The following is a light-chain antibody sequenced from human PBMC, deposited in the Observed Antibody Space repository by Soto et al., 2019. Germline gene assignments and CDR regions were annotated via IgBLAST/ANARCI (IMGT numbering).Light chain of an antibody. J-gene: IGLJ2*01. Sequence: QSVLTQPPSVSGSPGQSVTISCTGTSSDVGGYDYVSWYQQHPGKAPELMIYDVTKRPSGVPDRFSGSKSGNTASLTISGLQAEDEADYYCCSYAGRKTFRVFGGGTKLTVL. V-gene: IGLV2-11*01. CDR2: DVT. CDR3: CSYAGRKTFRV. CDR1: SSDVGGYDY.